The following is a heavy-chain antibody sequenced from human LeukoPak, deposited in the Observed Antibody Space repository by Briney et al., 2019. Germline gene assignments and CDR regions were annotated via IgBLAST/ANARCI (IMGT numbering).Heavy chain of an antibody. J-gene: IGHJ4*02. CDR1: GFTFSSYV. Sequence: PGGSLRLSCAASGFTFSSYVMHWVRQAPGKGLEGVAIIPYDGSNEYYADSVKGRFTISRDNSKNTLYLQMNSLRAADTAVYYCARGGYYYDSSGYFYYFDYWGQGTLVTVSS. CDR3: ARGGYYYDSSGYFYYFDY. V-gene: IGHV3-30*04. D-gene: IGHD3-22*01. CDR2: IPYDGSNE.